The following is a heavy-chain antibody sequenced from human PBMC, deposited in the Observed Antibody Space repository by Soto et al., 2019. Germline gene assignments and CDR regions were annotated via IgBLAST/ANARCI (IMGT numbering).Heavy chain of an antibody. Sequence: EVQLVESGGGLVQPGGSLRLSCAASGFSFSNYAMDWVRQDPGKGLEWVSYISGSSSNIRYADSVKARFTISRDNAKSSVYHHMNSLRADDTAVYYCARVPPRGGDWARYLDLWGRGTLVTVSS. D-gene: IGHD2-21*01. V-gene: IGHV3-48*01. CDR1: GFSFSNYA. CDR3: ARVPPRGGDWARYLDL. CDR2: ISGSSSNI. J-gene: IGHJ2*01.